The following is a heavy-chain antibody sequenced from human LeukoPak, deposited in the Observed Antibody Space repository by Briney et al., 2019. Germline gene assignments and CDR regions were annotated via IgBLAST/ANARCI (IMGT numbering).Heavy chain of an antibody. CDR3: ANEVRPNDY. CDR2: IDISGGST. CDR1: EFTFSIHA. J-gene: IGHJ4*02. Sequence: GGSLRLSCAASEFTFSIHAMCWVRQAPGKGLEWVSSIDISGGSTYYADSVQGRFTISRDNSKNTLYLEMNSLRAEDTALYYCANEVRPNDYWGQGTLVTVSS. D-gene: IGHD1-1*01. V-gene: IGHV3-23*01.